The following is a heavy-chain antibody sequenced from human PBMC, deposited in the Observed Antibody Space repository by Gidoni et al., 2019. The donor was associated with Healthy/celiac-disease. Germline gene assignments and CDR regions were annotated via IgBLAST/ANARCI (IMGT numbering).Heavy chain of an antibody. V-gene: IGHV1-46*01. CDR1: GYTFTSYY. Sequence: QVQLVQSGAEVKKPGASVKVSCKASGYTFTSYYMHWVRQAPGQGLEWMGITNPSGGSTSYAQKFQGRVTMTRDTATSTVYMELSSLRSEDTAVYYCAREGGGYGGNSNGWFDPWGQGTLVTVSS. CDR2: TNPSGGST. J-gene: IGHJ5*02. D-gene: IGHD4-17*01. CDR3: AREGGGYGGNSNGWFDP.